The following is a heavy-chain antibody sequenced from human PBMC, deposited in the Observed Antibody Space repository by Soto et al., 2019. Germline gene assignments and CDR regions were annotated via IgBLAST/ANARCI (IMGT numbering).Heavy chain of an antibody. CDR3: AKAGGHCSTTSCHPHWFDP. D-gene: IGHD2-2*01. CDR2: ITSGGHST. V-gene: IGHV3-23*01. Sequence: VGSLRLSCTASGFTFSTYAMNWVRQAPGKGLEWVSAITSGGHSTYYADSVKGRFTTSRDNAKNTVYLQMNSLRDVDTAVYYCAKAGGHCSTTSCHPHWFDPWGQGALVTVSS. J-gene: IGHJ5*02. CDR1: GFTFSTYA.